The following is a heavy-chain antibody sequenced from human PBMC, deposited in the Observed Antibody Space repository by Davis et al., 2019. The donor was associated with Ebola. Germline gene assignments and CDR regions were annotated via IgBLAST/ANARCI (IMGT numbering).Heavy chain of an antibody. CDR2: IYYSGST. J-gene: IGHJ4*02. V-gene: IGHV4-59*12. D-gene: IGHD3-3*01. CDR1: GGSISAYY. Sequence: SETLSLTCTVSGGSISAYYWSWIRQPPGKGLEWIGDIYYSGSTNFNPSLKSRVTISVDTSKNQFSLKLSSVTAADTAVYYCARGLRFLEWLLLTPGFDYWGQGTLVTVSS. CDR3: ARGLRFLEWLLLTPGFDY.